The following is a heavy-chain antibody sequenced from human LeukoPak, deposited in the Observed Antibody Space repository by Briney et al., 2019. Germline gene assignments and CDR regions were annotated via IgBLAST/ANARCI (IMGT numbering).Heavy chain of an antibody. CDR1: GGTFISYA. J-gene: IGHJ4*02. V-gene: IGHV1-69*13. D-gene: IGHD5-24*01. CDR2: IIPIFGTA. CDR3: ARGDQMATELCYY. Sequence: SVKVSCKASGGTFISYAISWVRQAPGQGLEWMGGIIPIFGTANYEQKFQGRVTITADESTSTAYMELSSLRSEDTAVYYCARGDQMATELCYYWGQGTRVTVSS.